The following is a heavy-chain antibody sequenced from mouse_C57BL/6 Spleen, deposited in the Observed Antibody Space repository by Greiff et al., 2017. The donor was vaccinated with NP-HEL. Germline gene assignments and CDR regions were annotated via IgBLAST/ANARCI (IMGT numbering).Heavy chain of an antibody. J-gene: IGHJ2*01. Sequence: EVQGVESGGGLVKPGGSLKLSCAASGFTFSSYTMSWVRQTPEKRLEWVATISGGGGNTYYPDSVKGRFTISRDNAKNTLYLQMSSLRSEDTALYYCARHEANWDGLDYWGQGTTLTVSS. V-gene: IGHV5-9*01. D-gene: IGHD4-1*01. CDR3: ARHEANWDGLDY. CDR2: ISGGGGNT. CDR1: GFTFSSYT.